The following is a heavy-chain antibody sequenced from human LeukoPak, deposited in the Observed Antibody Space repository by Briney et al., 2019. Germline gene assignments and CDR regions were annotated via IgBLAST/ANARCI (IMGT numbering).Heavy chain of an antibody. D-gene: IGHD5-24*01. CDR3: AREIFPIYYFDY. J-gene: IGHJ4*02. CDR1: GASISSGGYS. CDR2: IYYSGST. Sequence: KPSETLSLTCTVSGASISSGGYSWSWIRQPPGKGLEWIGYIYYSGSTYYNPSLKSRVTISVDTSKNQFSLKLSSVTAADTAVYYCAREIFPIYYFDYWGQGTLVTVSS. V-gene: IGHV4-30-4*07.